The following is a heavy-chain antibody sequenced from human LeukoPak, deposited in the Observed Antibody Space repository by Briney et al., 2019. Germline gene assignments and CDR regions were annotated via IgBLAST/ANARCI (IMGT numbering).Heavy chain of an antibody. CDR3: ARTAVAGIREGDY. V-gene: IGHV4-38-2*01. CDR1: GFTFSDYY. Sequence: PGGSLRLSCAASGFTFSDYYMSWIRQPPGKGLEWIGSIYYSGSTYYNPSLKSRVTISVDTSKNQFSLKLSSVTAADTAVYYCARTAVAGIREGDYWGQGTLVTVSS. CDR2: IYYSGST. J-gene: IGHJ4*02. D-gene: IGHD6-19*01.